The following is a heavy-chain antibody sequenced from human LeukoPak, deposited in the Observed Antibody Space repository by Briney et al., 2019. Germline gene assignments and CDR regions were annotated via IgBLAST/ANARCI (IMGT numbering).Heavy chain of an antibody. Sequence: ASVKVSCKASGGTFSSYAISWVRQAPGQGLEWMGRIIPILGIANYAQKFQGRVTITADKSTSTAYMELSSLRSEDTAVYYCARGRSSTSCLDYWGQGTLVTVSS. CDR1: GGTFSSYA. CDR2: IIPILGIA. J-gene: IGHJ4*02. D-gene: IGHD2-2*01. V-gene: IGHV1-69*04. CDR3: ARGRSSTSCLDY.